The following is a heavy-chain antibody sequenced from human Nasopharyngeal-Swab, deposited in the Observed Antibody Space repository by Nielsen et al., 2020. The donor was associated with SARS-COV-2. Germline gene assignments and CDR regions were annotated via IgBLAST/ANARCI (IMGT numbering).Heavy chain of an antibody. V-gene: IGHV3-53*01. Sequence: GESLKISCAASGFTISSYAMSWVRQAPGKGLEWVSVIYSAGQTNYADSVKGRFTISRDNSKNTLYLQMNSLRAEDTAVYYCARGVGVDDFWSGRFDYWGQGTLVTVSS. CDR2: IYSAGQT. D-gene: IGHD3-3*01. CDR3: ARGVGVDDFWSGRFDY. CDR1: GFTISSYA. J-gene: IGHJ4*02.